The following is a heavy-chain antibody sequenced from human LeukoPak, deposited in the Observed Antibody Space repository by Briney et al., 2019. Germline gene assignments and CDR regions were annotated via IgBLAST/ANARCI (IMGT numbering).Heavy chain of an antibody. CDR3: EALRTYIVEDY. CDR1: GGSFSGYY. CDR2: INHGGST. V-gene: IGHV4-34*01. D-gene: IGHD3-22*01. Sequence: SETLSLTCAVYGGSFSGYYWSWIRQPPGKGLEWIGEINHGGSTNYNPSLKSRVTISVDTSKNQFSLKLSSVTAADTAVYYCEALRTYIVEDYWGQGTLVTVSS. J-gene: IGHJ4*02.